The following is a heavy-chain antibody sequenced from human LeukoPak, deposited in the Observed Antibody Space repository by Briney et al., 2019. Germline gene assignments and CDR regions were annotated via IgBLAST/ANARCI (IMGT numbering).Heavy chain of an antibody. J-gene: IGHJ3*02. Sequence: ASVKVSCKAYGYTFMSHGISWVRQAPGQGLEWMGWISGSSSNTNYAQRLQGRVTMTTDTSTTTAYMELRSLISDDTAVYYCARATGTWGHDGFDIWGQGTMVTVSS. CDR2: ISGSSSNT. D-gene: IGHD3-16*01. V-gene: IGHV1-18*01. CDR3: ARATGTWGHDGFDI. CDR1: GYTFMSHG.